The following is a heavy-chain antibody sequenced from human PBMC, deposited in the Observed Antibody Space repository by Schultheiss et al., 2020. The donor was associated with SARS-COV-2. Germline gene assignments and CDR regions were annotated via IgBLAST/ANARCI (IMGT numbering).Heavy chain of an antibody. Sequence: SETLSLTCTVSGGSISSYYRSWIRQPPGKGLEWIGYIYYIGSTNYNPSLKSRVTISVDTSKKQFSLKLSSVTAADTAVYYCARSPSPYCGGDCYPYYFDYWGQGTLVTVSS. J-gene: IGHJ4*02. CDR2: IYYIGST. V-gene: IGHV4-59*01. CDR3: ARSPSPYCGGDCYPYYFDY. D-gene: IGHD2-21*02. CDR1: GGSISSYY.